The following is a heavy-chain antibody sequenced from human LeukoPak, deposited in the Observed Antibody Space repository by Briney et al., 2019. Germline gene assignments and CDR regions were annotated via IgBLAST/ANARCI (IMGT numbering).Heavy chain of an antibody. CDR2: IYHSGSP. CDR1: GGSISSNNW. D-gene: IGHD1-1*01. J-gene: IGHJ4*02. Sequence: SETLSLTCAVSGGSISSNNWWGWVRQPPGKGQEWIGEIYHSGSPNYNPSLKSRVTISVDKSRNHFSLNLSSVTAADTAVYYCARVNINNWHSCDYWGQGTLVTVSS. V-gene: IGHV4-4*02. CDR3: ARVNINNWHSCDY.